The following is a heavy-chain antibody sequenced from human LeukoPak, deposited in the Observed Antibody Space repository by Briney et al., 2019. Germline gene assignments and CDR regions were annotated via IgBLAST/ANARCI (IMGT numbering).Heavy chain of an antibody. D-gene: IGHD6-13*01. V-gene: IGHV1-69*02. CDR1: GGTFSSYT. J-gene: IGHJ3*02. CDR2: IIPILGIA. CDR3: ASSGYSSSWEEGDAFDI. Sequence: SGKVSCKASGGTFSSYTISWVRQAPGQGLEWMGRIIPILGIANYAQKFQGRVTITADKSTITAYMELSSLRSEDTAVYYCASSGYSSSWEEGDAFDIWGQGTMVTVPS.